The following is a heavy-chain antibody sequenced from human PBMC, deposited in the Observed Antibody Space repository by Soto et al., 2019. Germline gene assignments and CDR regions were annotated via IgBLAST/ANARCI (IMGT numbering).Heavy chain of an antibody. V-gene: IGHV3-48*01. CDR1: GFTFSIYS. Sequence: PGGSLRLSCAASGFTFSIYSMNWVRQAPGKGLEWVSYTMPGSSHIFYADSVKGRFTISRDNAKNSLYLQMNSLSAEDTAVYYCARDYRYSFDYWGQGALVTVSS. CDR3: ARDYRYSFDY. J-gene: IGHJ4*02. CDR2: TMPGSSHI. D-gene: IGHD2-15*01.